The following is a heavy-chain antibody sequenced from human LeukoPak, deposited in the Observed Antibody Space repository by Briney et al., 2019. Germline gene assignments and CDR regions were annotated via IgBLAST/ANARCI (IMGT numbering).Heavy chain of an antibody. J-gene: IGHJ6*03. Sequence: ASVKVSCKASGYTFTGYYMHWVRQAPGQGLEWMGWINPNSGGTNYAQKFQGRVTMTRDTSISTAYMELSRLRSDDTAVYYCARVGRLWSGYYPYYYYMDVWSKGTTVTVSS. CDR1: GYTFTGYY. CDR2: INPNSGGT. V-gene: IGHV1-2*02. D-gene: IGHD3-3*01. CDR3: ARVGRLWSGYYPYYYYMDV.